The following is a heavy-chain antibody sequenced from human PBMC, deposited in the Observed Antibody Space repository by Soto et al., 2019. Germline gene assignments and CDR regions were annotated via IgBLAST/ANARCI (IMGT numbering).Heavy chain of an antibody. V-gene: IGHV4-59*01. Sequence: SETLSLTCTVSRGSISSYYWSWIRQPPGKGLEWIGFIYYSGTTNYNPSLKSRVTMSVDTSRNQFPLKLSSVTAADTAVYYCARTESGTFDPWGQGTLVTVSS. CDR2: IYYSGTT. CDR3: ARTESGTFDP. CDR1: RGSISSYY. J-gene: IGHJ5*02. D-gene: IGHD1-7*01.